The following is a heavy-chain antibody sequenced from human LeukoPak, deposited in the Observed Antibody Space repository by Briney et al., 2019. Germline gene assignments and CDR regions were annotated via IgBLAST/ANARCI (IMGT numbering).Heavy chain of an antibody. Sequence: PSETLSLTCTVSGGSISSYYWSWIRQPPGKGLEWIGYIYYSGSTNYNPSLKSRVTISVDTSKNQFSLKLSSVTAADTAVYYCARARWHYFDYWGQGTLVTVSS. CDR1: GGSISSYY. V-gene: IGHV4-59*01. CDR3: ARARWHYFDY. J-gene: IGHJ4*02. CDR2: IYYSGST. D-gene: IGHD5-24*01.